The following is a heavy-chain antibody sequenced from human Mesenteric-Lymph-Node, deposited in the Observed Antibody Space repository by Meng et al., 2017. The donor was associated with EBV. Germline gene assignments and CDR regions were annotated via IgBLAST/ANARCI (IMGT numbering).Heavy chain of an antibody. CDR1: GYTFTTYG. CDR3: ARERVSMGRGVIIDDWFDV. CDR2: VSASKGYT. Sequence: VHLVQSGPEMKKPWTSVKVSCKTSGYTFTTYGINWVRQAPGQGLEWMGWVSASKGYTNYAQKVQGRVTMITDSSTSTAYMELRSLRSDDTAIYYCARERVSMGRGVIIDDWFDVWGQGTLVTVSS. V-gene: IGHV1-18*01. D-gene: IGHD3-10*01. J-gene: IGHJ5*02.